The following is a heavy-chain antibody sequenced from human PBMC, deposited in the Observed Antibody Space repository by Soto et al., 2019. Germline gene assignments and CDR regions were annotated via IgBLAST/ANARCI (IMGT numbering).Heavy chain of an antibody. D-gene: IGHD5-18*01. J-gene: IGHJ4*02. V-gene: IGHV4-30-4*01. Sequence: SETLSLTCTVSGGSISSGDYYWSWIRQPPGKGLEWIGYIYYSGSTYYNPSLKSRVTISVDTSKNQFSLKLSSVTAADTAVYYCARANHDSYGYPFFDYWGQGTLVTVSS. CDR2: IYYSGST. CDR1: GGSISSGDYY. CDR3: ARANHDSYGYPFFDY.